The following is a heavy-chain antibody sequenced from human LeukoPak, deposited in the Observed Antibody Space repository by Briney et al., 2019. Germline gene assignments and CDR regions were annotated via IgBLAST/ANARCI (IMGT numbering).Heavy chain of an antibody. CDR1: GGSISSGDYY. CDR2: IYYSGST. Sequence: SETLSLTCTVSGGSISSGDYYWSWIRQPPGKGLEWIGYIYYSGSTYYNPSLKSRVTISVDTSKNQFSLKLSSVTAADTAVYYCARTSKEETIVVVPAAIIWFDPWGQGTLVTVSS. CDR3: ARTSKEETIVVVPAAIIWFDP. V-gene: IGHV4-30-4*08. D-gene: IGHD2-2*01. J-gene: IGHJ5*02.